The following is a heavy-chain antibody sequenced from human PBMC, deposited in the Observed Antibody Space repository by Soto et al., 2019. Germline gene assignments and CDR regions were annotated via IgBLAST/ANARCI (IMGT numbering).Heavy chain of an antibody. D-gene: IGHD3-22*01. CDR1: GFTFSSYD. J-gene: IGHJ4*02. V-gene: IGHV3-13*01. Sequence: GGSLRLSCAASGFTFSSYDMHWVRQATGKGLEWVSAIGTAGDTYYPGSVKGRFTISRENAKNSLYLQMNSLRAGDTAVYYGARGRHYYDSSGYYYVSLDYWGQGTLVTVSS. CDR2: IGTAGDT. CDR3: ARGRHYYDSSGYYYVSLDY.